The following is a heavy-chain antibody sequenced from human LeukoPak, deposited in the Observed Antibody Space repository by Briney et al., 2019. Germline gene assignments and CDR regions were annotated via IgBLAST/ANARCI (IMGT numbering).Heavy chain of an antibody. CDR3: ARAQRVTGTKLGYYYYGMDV. D-gene: IGHD1-7*01. CDR1: GFTFSSYG. V-gene: IGHV3-33*01. Sequence: GGSLRLSCAASGFTFSSYGRHWVRQAPGKGLEWVAVIWYDGSNKYYADSVKGRFTIAGDNSKNTLYLQMHRLTADDTPLYHCARAQRVTGTKLGYYYYGMDVWGQGTTVTVSS. CDR2: IWYDGSNK. J-gene: IGHJ6*02.